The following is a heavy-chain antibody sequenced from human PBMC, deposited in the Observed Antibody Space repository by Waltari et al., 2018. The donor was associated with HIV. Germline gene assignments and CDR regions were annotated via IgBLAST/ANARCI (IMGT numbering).Heavy chain of an antibody. D-gene: IGHD5-12*01. V-gene: IGHV4-38-2*01. Sequence: QLLLQESGPGLVKPSETLSIICAVSGYSIRSGFYWGWIRQPPGKGLEWIGSSHHGGDSYYNPSLQSRVTISVDTSKNQVSLKLRSVTAADTAAYYCARARGHSYGSDEGFDYWGQGTLVTVSS. CDR3: ARARGHSYGSDEGFDY. J-gene: IGHJ4*02. CDR1: GYSIRSGFY. CDR2: SHHGGDS.